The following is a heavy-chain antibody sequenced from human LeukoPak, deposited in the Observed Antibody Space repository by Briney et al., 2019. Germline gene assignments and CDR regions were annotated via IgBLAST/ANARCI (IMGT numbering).Heavy chain of an antibody. CDR2: ISSSTYTM. V-gene: IGHV3-48*03. Sequence: GGSLRLSCAASGFIFSSYEMNWVRQAPGKGLEWVSYISSSTYTMHYADSVKGRFTISRDNAKNSLYLQMNSLRAEDTAVYYCTRRYCSGGNCYYFDSWGQGTLVTVSS. CDR3: TRRYCSGGNCYYFDS. D-gene: IGHD2-15*01. J-gene: IGHJ4*02. CDR1: GFIFSSYE.